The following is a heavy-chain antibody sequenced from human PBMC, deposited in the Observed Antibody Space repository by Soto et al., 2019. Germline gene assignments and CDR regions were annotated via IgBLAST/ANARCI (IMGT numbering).Heavy chain of an antibody. CDR1: GGSVSSGSFH. CDR2: IFYNGTA. CDR3: ARIGGWYDIDF. Sequence: LSLTCSVSGGSVSSGSFHWSWIRQPPGKGLQFIGSIFYNGTANYSPSLKNRVSISIDTSQSQFFLQLISVAAADTAVYYCARIGGWYDIDFWGQGSLVTVSS. D-gene: IGHD6-19*01. V-gene: IGHV4-61*01. J-gene: IGHJ4*02.